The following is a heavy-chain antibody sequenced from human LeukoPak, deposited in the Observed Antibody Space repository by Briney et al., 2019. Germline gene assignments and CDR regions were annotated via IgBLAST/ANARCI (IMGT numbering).Heavy chain of an antibody. V-gene: IGHV1-18*01. CDR1: GYTFTSYG. Sequence: ASVKVSCKASGYTFTSYGISWVRQAPGQGLEWMGWISAYNGNTNYAQKLQGRVTMTTDTSTSTAYMELRSLRSDDTAVYYCARGFRGLYAGSPFDIWGQGTMVTVSS. D-gene: IGHD3-10*01. CDR3: ARGFRGLYAGSPFDI. J-gene: IGHJ3*02. CDR2: ISAYNGNT.